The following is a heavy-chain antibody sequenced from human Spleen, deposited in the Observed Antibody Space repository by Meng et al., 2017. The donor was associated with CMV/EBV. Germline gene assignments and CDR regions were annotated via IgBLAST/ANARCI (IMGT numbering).Heavy chain of an antibody. CDR3: GKEKRWDYGSWRGPHSSWLDS. CDR2: IIPLLDVV. Sequence: SVKVSCKASVDTFTKNAIRWVRQAPGQGLEWMGGIIPLLDVVKYAEKFQDRVTITADKTTSTVYMELSRLRSEDTAVYYCGKEKRWDYGSWRGPHSSWLDSWGQGTLVTVSS. V-gene: IGHV1-69*10. CDR1: VDTFTKNA. J-gene: IGHJ5*01. D-gene: IGHD6-19*01.